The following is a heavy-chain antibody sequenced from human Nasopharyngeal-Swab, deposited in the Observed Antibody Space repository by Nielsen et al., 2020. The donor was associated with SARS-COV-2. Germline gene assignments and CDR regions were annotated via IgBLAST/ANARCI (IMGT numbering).Heavy chain of an antibody. D-gene: IGHD6-13*01. J-gene: IGHJ4*02. CDR1: GFTFSSYW. V-gene: IGHV3-7*01. Sequence: GESLKISCAASGFTFSSYWMSWVRQAPGKGLEWVANIEQDGSEKYYVDSVKGRFTISRDNAKNSLYLQMNSLRAEDTAVYYCARVGSSSWYFDYWGQGTLVTVSS. CDR2: IEQDGSEK. CDR3: ARVGSSSWYFDY.